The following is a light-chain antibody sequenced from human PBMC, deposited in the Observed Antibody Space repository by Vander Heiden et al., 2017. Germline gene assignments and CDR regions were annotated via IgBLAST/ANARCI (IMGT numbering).Light chain of an antibody. CDR1: QSVSSY. CDR3: QQRSNWPLT. J-gene: IGKJ4*01. CDR2: GAS. Sequence: ELVFTQSPATLSLSPGESATLSCRASQSVSSYLTWYQQKPGQAPRLLIYGASNRATGIPARFSGSGSGTDFTLTISSLEPEDFAVYYCQQRSNWPLTFGGGTKVEIK. V-gene: IGKV3-11*01.